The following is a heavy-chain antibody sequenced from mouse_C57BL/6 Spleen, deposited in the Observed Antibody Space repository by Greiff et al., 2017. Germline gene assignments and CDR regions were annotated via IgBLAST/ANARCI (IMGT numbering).Heavy chain of an antibody. CDR2: IDPSDSYT. J-gene: IGHJ2*01. CDR3: ARGRITTVDY. D-gene: IGHD1-1*01. CDR1: GYTFTSYW. Sequence: VQLQQPGAELVKPGASVKLSCKASGYTFTSYWMQWVKQRPGQGLEWIGEIDPSDSYTNYNQKFKGKATLTVDTSSSTAYMQLSSLTSEDSAVYYCARGRITTVDYWGQGTTLTVSS. V-gene: IGHV1-50*01.